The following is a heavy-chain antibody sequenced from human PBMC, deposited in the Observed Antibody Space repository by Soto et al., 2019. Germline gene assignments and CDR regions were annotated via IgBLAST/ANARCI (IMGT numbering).Heavy chain of an antibody. V-gene: IGHV4-30-4*01. CDR1: GGSISSGDYY. J-gene: IGHJ4*02. CDR3: AREQLGYCSGGSCYSS. CDR2: IYYSGST. D-gene: IGHD2-15*01. Sequence: QVQLQESGPGLVKPSQTLSLTCTVSGGSISSGDYYWSWIRQPPGKGLEWIGYIYYSGSTYYNPSRTSRVTISVETSKNQCSLKLSSVTAADTAVYYCAREQLGYCSGGSCYSSWGQGTLVTVSS.